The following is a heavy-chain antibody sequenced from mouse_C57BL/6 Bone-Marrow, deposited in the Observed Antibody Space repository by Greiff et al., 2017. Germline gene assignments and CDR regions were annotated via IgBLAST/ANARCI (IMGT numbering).Heavy chain of an antibody. CDR3: YYDYFYYYYMDY. CDR1: GYTFNSYW. V-gene: IGHV1-59*01. J-gene: IGHJ4*01. Sequence: QVQLQQPGAELVRPGTSVKLSCTASGYTFNSYWMHWVKQRPGQGLEWIGVIDPSDSYTKYNQKFKGKATLTVDTSSSTAYMQLSSLTSEDSAVYYCYYDYFYYYYMDYWGQGTSVTVSS. CDR2: IDPSDSYT. D-gene: IGHD2-4*01.